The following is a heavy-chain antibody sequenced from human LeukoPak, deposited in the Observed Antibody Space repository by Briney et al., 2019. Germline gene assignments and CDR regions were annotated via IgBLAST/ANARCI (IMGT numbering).Heavy chain of an antibody. J-gene: IGHJ4*02. CDR2: ISYSSETT. CDR3: ARVARGNYYHFDS. D-gene: IGHD1-26*01. V-gene: IGHV3-48*04. Sequence: GGPLRLSCEASGFTFSSYSLTWVRQAPGKGLEWVSYISYSSETTSYADSVKGRFTSSRDYAKKSLYLQMNSLRAEDTAVYFCARVARGNYYHFDSWGQGTLVAVSS. CDR1: GFTFSSYS.